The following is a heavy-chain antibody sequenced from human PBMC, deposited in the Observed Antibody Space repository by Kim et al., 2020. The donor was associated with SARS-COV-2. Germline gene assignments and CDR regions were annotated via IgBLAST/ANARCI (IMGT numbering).Heavy chain of an antibody. J-gene: IGHJ4*02. D-gene: IGHD1-26*01. V-gene: IGHV1-18*01. CDR3: ARNPGAGRGFDY. CDR1: GYTFTNYG. Sequence: ASVKVSCKASGYTFTNYGITWVRQAPGQGLEWMGWISAYNGNTNYAQKLQGRVTMTTDTSTSTAYMELRSLRPDDTAVFYCARNPGAGRGFDYWGQGTLVTVSS. CDR2: ISAYNGNT.